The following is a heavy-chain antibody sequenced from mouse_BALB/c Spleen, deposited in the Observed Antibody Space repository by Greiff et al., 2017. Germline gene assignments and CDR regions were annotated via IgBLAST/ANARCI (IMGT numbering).Heavy chain of an antibody. CDR1: GFAFSSYD. CDR2: ISSGGGST. J-gene: IGHJ4*01. Sequence: EVKLVESGGGLVKPGGSLKLSCAASGFAFSSYDMSWVRQTPEKRLEWVAYISSGGGSTYYPDTVKGRYTMSRDNAKNTQYLQMSSLKSEDTAMYYCAGHYYGSSYDYYAMDYWGQGTSVTVSS. D-gene: IGHD1-1*01. CDR3: AGHYYGSSYDYYAMDY. V-gene: IGHV5-12-1*01.